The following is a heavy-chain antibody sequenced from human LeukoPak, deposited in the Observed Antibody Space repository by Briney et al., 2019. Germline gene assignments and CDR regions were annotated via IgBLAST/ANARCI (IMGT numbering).Heavy chain of an antibody. CDR3: ARGQTYYYDSSGYPDY. D-gene: IGHD3-22*01. J-gene: IGHJ4*02. CDR2: INHSGST. V-gene: IGHV4-34*01. CDR1: GGSFSGYY. Sequence: PSETLSLTCAVYGGSFSGYYWSWIRQPPGKGLEWIGEINHSGSTNYNPSLKSRVTISVDTSKNQFSLKLSSVTAADTAVYYCARGQTYYYDSSGYPDYWGQGTLVTVSS.